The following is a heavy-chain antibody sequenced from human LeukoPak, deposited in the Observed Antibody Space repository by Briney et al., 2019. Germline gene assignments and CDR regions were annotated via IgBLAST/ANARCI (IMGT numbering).Heavy chain of an antibody. J-gene: IGHJ4*02. D-gene: IGHD3-22*01. CDR2: VHTRGST. CDR3: ARDSGPFGSGYQTNFDY. Sequence: SETLSLTCTVSGGSISSSDSFWGWIRQPPGKGLEWVGRVHTRGSTYYRPPLKSRLTTSIDPSNNQFSLKLTSVTASETAVYYCARDSGPFGSGYQTNFDYWGQGTLVTVSS. CDR1: GGSISSSDSF. V-gene: IGHV4-39*07.